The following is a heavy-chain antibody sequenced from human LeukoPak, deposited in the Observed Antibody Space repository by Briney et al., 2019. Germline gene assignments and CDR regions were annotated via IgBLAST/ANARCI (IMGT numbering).Heavy chain of an antibody. D-gene: IGHD3-10*01. J-gene: IGHJ5*02. CDR1: GYTFTGYY. CDR2: INPYSGGT. CDR3: ARDRYGSGSYYNTLNWFDP. Sequence: ASVKVSCKASGYTFTGYYMHWVRQAPGQGLEWMGWINPYSGGTNYAQKFQGRVTMTRDTSISTAYMELSRLRSDDTAVYYCARDRYGSGSYYNTLNWFDPWGQGNLVTVSS. V-gene: IGHV1-2*02.